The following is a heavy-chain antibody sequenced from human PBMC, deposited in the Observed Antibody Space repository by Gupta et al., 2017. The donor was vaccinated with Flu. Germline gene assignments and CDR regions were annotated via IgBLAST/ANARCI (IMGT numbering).Heavy chain of an antibody. Sequence: EVQLVESGGGLVKPGGSLRLSFAASGFTFSSYSMNWARQAPGKGLEWVSSISSSSSYIYYADSVKGRFTISRDNAKNSLYLQMNSLRAEDTAVYYCARAGARQGADFDYWGQGTLVTVSS. CDR3: ARAGARQGADFDY. J-gene: IGHJ4*02. CDR2: ISSSSSYI. CDR1: GFTFSSYS. V-gene: IGHV3-21*01. D-gene: IGHD6-6*01.